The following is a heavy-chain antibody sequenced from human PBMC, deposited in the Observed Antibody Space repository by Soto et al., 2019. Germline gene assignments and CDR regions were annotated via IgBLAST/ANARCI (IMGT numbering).Heavy chain of an antibody. D-gene: IGHD2-2*01. Sequence: SETLSLTCTVSGGSISSSSYYWGWIRQPPGKGLEWIGSIYYSGSTYYNPSLKSRVTISVDTSKNQFSLKLSSVTAADTAVYYCARHVGVVPAAIDYWGQGTLVTVSS. J-gene: IGHJ4*02. CDR3: ARHVGVVPAAIDY. CDR1: GGSISSSSYY. V-gene: IGHV4-39*01. CDR2: IYYSGST.